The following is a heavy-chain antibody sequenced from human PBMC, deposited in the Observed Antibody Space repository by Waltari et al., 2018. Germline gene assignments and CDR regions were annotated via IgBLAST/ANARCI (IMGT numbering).Heavy chain of an antibody. V-gene: IGHV3-23*01. Sequence: EVQLLESGGALAQPGGSLTLSCAAAGFDFIHYGMTWVRQAPGKGRGWVSIIIPTCDATYSGEPWKVRFATSSDNSNNTLYLQMTSLSAEDTAVYFCATLHQFDVTDDTLARFDHWGQGTLVTVSS. CDR3: ATLHQFDVTDDTLARFDH. D-gene: IGHD3-3*01. CDR2: IIPTCDAT. J-gene: IGHJ1*01. CDR1: GFDFIHYG.